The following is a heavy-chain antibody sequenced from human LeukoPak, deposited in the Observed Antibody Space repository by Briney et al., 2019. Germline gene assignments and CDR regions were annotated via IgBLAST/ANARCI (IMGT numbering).Heavy chain of an antibody. J-gene: IGHJ4*02. CDR2: ISWNSGSI. V-gene: IGHV3-9*01. CDR1: GFTFDDYA. D-gene: IGHD5-12*01. Sequence: PGGSLRLSCAASGFTFDDYAMHWVRQAPGKGLEWVSGISWNSGSIGYADSVKGRFTISRGNAKNSLYLQVNSLRAEDTALYYCAKGAGYSGYDPLYYFDYWGQGTLVTVSS. CDR3: AKGAGYSGYDPLYYFDY.